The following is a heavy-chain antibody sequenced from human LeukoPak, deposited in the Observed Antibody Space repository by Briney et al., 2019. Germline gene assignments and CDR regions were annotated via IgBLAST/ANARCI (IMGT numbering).Heavy chain of an antibody. D-gene: IGHD6-19*01. J-gene: IGHJ4*02. CDR1: GFTFSSYG. Sequence: GGSLRLSCAASGFTFSSYGMHWVRQAPGKALEWVAAISYDGSNKFYADSVKGRFTISRDNSKNTLYLQMNSLRAEDTAVYYCARDHPLPGYSSGWYSDYWGQGTLVTVSS. V-gene: IGHV3-30*03. CDR3: ARDHPLPGYSSGWYSDY. CDR2: ISYDGSNK.